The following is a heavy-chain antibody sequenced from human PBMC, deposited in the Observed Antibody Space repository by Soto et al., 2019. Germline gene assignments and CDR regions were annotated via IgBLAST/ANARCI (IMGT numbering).Heavy chain of an antibody. V-gene: IGHV4-59*01. J-gene: IGHJ5*02. CDR2: ITYSGSA. D-gene: IGHD2-15*01. CDR3: ARGGGRNWFDT. CDR1: GGSISSYY. Sequence: PSETLSLTCTVSGGSISSYYWSWIRQSPEKGLEWIGYITYSGSANYNPSLKSRVTISVDTSRNQFSLMLGSVTAADTAVYYCARGGGRNWFDTWGQGTLVTVSS.